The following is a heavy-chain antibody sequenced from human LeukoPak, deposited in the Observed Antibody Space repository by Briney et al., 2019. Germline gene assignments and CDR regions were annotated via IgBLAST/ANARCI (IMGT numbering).Heavy chain of an antibody. CDR1: GYTFTGYY. CDR2: INPNSGGT. V-gene: IGHV1-2*02. D-gene: IGHD1-26*01. CDR3: ARVLRVRVGATDRLFDY. J-gene: IGHJ4*02. Sequence: GASVKVSCKASGYTFTGYYMHWVRQAPGQGLEWMGWINPNSGGTNYAQKFQGRVTMTRDTSISTAYMELSRLRSDDTAVYYCARVLRVRVGATDRLFDYWGQGTLVTVSS.